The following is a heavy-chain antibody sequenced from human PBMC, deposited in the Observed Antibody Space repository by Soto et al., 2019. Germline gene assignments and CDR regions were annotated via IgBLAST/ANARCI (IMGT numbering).Heavy chain of an antibody. D-gene: IGHD6-13*01. J-gene: IGHJ4*02. CDR1: GFTFSSYA. CDR2: ISGSGGST. Sequence: EVQLLESGGGLVQPGGSLRLSCAASGFTFSSYAMSWVRQAPGKGLEWVSAISGSGGSTYYADSVKGRFTISRDNSKNTLYLQMNSLRAEDTAVYYCAAGRSGLSSSWAGPIDYWGQETLVTVS. CDR3: AAGRSGLSSSWAGPIDY. V-gene: IGHV3-23*01.